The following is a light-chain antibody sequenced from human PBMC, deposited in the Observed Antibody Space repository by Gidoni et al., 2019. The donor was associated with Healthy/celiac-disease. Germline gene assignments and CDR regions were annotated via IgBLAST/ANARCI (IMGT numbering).Light chain of an antibody. J-gene: IGLJ3*02. V-gene: IGLV2-23*02. CDR3: CSYAGSSTWV. Sequence: QSPLPQPASLSGTPDKAITISCTGTSSDVGSYNLVSWYQQHPGKAPKLMIYEVSKRPSGVSNRFSGSKSGNTASLTISGLQAEDEADYYCCSYAGSSTWVFGGGTKLTVL. CDR2: EVS. CDR1: SSDVGSYNL.